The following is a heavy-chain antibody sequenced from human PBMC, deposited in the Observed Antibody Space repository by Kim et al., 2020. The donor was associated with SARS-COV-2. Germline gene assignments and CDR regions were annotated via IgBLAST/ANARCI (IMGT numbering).Heavy chain of an antibody. J-gene: IGHJ3*02. CDR2: GTS. D-gene: IGHD3-3*01. V-gene: IGHV1-69*19. Sequence: GTSNYAQNFQGRVTITSDESTTTVYMDLSNLRPEDTATFYCARERVEGAFDIWGQGTMVIVSS. CDR3: ARERVEGAFDI.